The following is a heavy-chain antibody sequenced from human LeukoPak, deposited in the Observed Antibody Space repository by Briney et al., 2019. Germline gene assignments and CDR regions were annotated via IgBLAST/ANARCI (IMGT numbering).Heavy chain of an antibody. Sequence: SETLSLTCAVYGGSFSGYYWSWIRQPPGKGLEWIGEINHSGSTNYNPSLKSRVTISVDTSKNQFSLKLSFVTAADTAVYYCARAPIVGATKPIDYWGQGTLVTVSS. D-gene: IGHD1-26*01. J-gene: IGHJ4*02. CDR1: GGSFSGYY. CDR3: ARAPIVGATKPIDY. V-gene: IGHV4-34*01. CDR2: INHSGST.